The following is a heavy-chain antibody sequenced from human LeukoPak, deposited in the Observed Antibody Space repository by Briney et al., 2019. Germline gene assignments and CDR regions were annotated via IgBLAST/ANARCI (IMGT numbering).Heavy chain of an antibody. CDR1: GFPFSSYG. D-gene: IGHD4-11*01. J-gene: IGHJ4*02. V-gene: IGHV3-30*02. CDR3: AAMTSVTTGDY. Sequence: GGSLRLSCAASGFPFSSYGMHCVRQAPGKGLEWVAFIPYDGSDKFYADSVKGRFTISRDNSKNTLYLQMNSLRAEDTAVYYCAAMTSVTTGDYWGQGTLVTVSS. CDR2: IPYDGSDK.